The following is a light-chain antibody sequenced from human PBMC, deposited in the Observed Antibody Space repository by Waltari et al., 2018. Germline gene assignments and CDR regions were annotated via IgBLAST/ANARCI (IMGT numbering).Light chain of an antibody. J-gene: IGLJ3*02. CDR1: SSDIGGYDF. CDR2: EVT. V-gene: IGLV2-14*01. CDR3: TSYTTSTTVL. Sequence: QSALTQPASVSGSPGPSITISCTGTSSDIGGYDFVSWYQQYPGMAPKLMIYEVTNRPSGVSGRFSGSKSGTTASLTISGLQPEDEADYYCTSYTTSTTVLFGGGTKVTVL.